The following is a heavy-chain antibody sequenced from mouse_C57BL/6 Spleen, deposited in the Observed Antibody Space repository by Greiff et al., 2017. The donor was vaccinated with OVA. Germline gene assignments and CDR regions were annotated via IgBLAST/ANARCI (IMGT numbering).Heavy chain of an antibody. CDR3: ARSYYCRCFDY. Sequence: EVNVVESGGGLVKPGGSLKLPCAASGFTFSDYGLHWVRQAPEKGLEWVAYISSGSSIIYYADTVKGRFTISRDNAKNTLLLQMTRLRSEDTAMNYCARSYYCRCFDYWGQGTTLTVSA. CDR2: ISSGSSII. CDR1: GFTFSDYG. D-gene: IGHD1-1*01. V-gene: IGHV5-17*01. J-gene: IGHJ2*01.